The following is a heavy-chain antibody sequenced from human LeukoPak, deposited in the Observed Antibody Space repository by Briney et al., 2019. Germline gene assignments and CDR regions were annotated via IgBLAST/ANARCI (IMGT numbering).Heavy chain of an antibody. Sequence: SQTLSLTCAVSGGSISSGGHSWSWIRQPPGKGLEWTGYIYHSGITYYNPSLKSRVTMSLDRSKNQFSLKLTSVTAADTAVYYCARRVVAIFYFDYWGQGALVTVSS. CDR2: IYHSGIT. J-gene: IGHJ4*02. D-gene: IGHD3-3*01. CDR1: GGSISSGGHS. V-gene: IGHV4-30-2*01. CDR3: ARRVVAIFYFDY.